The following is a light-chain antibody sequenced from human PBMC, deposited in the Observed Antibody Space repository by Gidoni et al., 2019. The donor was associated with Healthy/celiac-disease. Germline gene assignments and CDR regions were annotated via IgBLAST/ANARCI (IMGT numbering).Light chain of an antibody. CDR1: QDISNY. V-gene: IGKV1-33*01. Sequence: DIQMTQSPSSLSASVGDRVTITCQASQDISNYLNWYQQKPGKAPKLLIYDASNLETGVPSRFSGSGSGTDFTFTISSLQPEDIATYYCQQYDNLLMYTFAQXTKLEIK. CDR2: DAS. J-gene: IGKJ2*01. CDR3: QQYDNLLMYT.